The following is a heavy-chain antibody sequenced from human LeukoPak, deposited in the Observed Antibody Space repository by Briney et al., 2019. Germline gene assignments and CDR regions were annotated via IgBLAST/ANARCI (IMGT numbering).Heavy chain of an antibody. CDR2: ISAYNGNT. D-gene: IGHD5-24*01. Sequence: ASVKVSCKASGYTFTGYGISWVRQAPGQGLEWMGWISAYNGNTNYAQKFQGRVTMTTDTSTSTAYMELRSLRSDDTAVYYCARDHLSETNYFVPWGQGTLVTVSS. CDR1: GYTFTGYG. V-gene: IGHV1-18*01. J-gene: IGHJ5*02. CDR3: ARDHLSETNYFVP.